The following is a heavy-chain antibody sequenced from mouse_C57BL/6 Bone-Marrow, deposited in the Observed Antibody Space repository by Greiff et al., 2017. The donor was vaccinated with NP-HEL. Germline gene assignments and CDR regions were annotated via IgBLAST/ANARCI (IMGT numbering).Heavy chain of an antibody. D-gene: IGHD2-1*01. CDR2: IYPGSGNT. J-gene: IGHJ2*01. CDR3: ARGGGNYFIFDY. V-gene: IGHV1-76*01. CDR1: GYTFTDYY. Sequence: QVQLQQSGAELVRPGASVKLSCKASGYTFTDYYINWVKQRPGQGLEWIARIYPGSGNTYYNEKFKGKDTLTAEKSSSTAYMQLSSLTSEDSAVYFCARGGGNYFIFDYWGQGTTLTVSS.